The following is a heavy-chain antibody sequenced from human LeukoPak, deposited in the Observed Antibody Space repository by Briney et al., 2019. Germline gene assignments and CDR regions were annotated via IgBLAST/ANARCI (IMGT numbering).Heavy chain of an antibody. V-gene: IGHV3-48*03. J-gene: IGHJ6*02. CDR1: GFTFSSYE. Sequence: SGGSLRLSCAASGFTFSSYEMNWVRQAPGKGLEWVSYISSSGSTIYYADSVKGRFTISRDNAKNSLYLQMNSLRAEDTAVYYCARDGSYYEYYYYGMDVWGQGTTVTVSS. D-gene: IGHD1-26*01. CDR2: ISSSGSTI. CDR3: ARDGSYYEYYYYGMDV.